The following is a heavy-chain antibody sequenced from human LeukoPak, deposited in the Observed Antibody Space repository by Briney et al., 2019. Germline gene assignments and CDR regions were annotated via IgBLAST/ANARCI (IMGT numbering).Heavy chain of an antibody. D-gene: IGHD3-22*01. CDR1: GYTFISYG. CDR3: ARDKPDYYYDSSGKFEDDASDI. J-gene: IGHJ3*02. Sequence: ASVKVSCKASGYTFISYGISWVRQAPGQGLEWMGWISAYNGNTNYAQKLQGRVTMTTDTSTSTAYMELRSLRSDDTAVYYCARDKPDYYYDSSGKFEDDASDIWGQGTMVTVSS. V-gene: IGHV1-18*01. CDR2: ISAYNGNT.